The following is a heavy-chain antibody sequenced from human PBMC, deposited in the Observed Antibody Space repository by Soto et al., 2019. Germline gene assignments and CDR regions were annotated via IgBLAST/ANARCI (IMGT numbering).Heavy chain of an antibody. CDR1: GYTFTSHY. Sequence: ASVKVSCKASGYTFTSHYMHWVRQAPGQGLEWMGIINPSGGSTSYAQKFQGRVTMTRDTSTSTVYMELSSLRSEDTAVYYCAREEYYYDSSGYYPLDAFDIWGQGTMVTVSS. D-gene: IGHD3-22*01. CDR3: AREEYYYDSSGYYPLDAFDI. V-gene: IGHV1-46*01. CDR2: INPSGGST. J-gene: IGHJ3*02.